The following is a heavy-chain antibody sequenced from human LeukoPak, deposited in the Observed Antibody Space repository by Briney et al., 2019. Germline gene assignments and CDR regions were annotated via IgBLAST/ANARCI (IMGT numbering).Heavy chain of an antibody. J-gene: IGHJ4*02. CDR3: ARTLGWASSRYPFDG. D-gene: IGHD3-16*02. V-gene: IGHV4-30-4*01. Sequence: PSETLSLTCTVSGGSISSGDYYWSWIRQPPGKGLEWIAYMYYSGSTYYNPSLKSRVTMSADTSKNQLSLKLSSVTAADTAVYYCARTLGWASSRYPFDGWGQGTLVTVSS. CDR2: MYYSGST. CDR1: GGSISSGDYY.